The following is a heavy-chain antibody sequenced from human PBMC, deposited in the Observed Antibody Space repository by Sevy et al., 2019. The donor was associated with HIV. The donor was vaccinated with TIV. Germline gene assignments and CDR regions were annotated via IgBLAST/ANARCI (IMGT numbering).Heavy chain of an antibody. CDR2: IGYDGSNK. V-gene: IGHV3-33*01. Sequence: GGSLRLSCAASAFNFSIYGMHWVRQAPDKGLERVALIGYDGSNKNYADSVKGRFTSPKANSKSTLYLQMNSLRAEDTAVYYCAGGRDYGNFDYWGRGTLFTVSS. CDR3: AGGRDYGNFDY. D-gene: IGHD4-17*01. J-gene: IGHJ4*02. CDR1: AFNFSIYG.